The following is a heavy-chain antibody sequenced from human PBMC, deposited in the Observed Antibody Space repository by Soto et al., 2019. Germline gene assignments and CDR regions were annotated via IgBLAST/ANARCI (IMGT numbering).Heavy chain of an antibody. D-gene: IGHD6-6*01. J-gene: IGHJ4*02. CDR2: ISGSAGST. V-gene: IGHV3-23*01. CDR3: AKNWDTTFSSSSH. Sequence: EVQLLESGGGLVQPGGCLRLSCAASGFTFTTYAMSWVRQAPGKGLEWVSAISGSAGSTYYADSVKGRFTISRDNSKNTLYLKMNSLRAEDMAVYYCAKNWDTTFSSSSHWGQGTLVSVSS. CDR1: GFTFTTYA.